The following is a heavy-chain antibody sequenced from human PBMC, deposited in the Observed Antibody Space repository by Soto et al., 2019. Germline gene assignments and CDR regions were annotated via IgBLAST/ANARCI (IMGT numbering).Heavy chain of an antibody. J-gene: IGHJ5*02. V-gene: IGHV5-51*01. CDR3: ATSPLRYSDWFDP. Sequence: LKISCKVSGYSFTNYWIGWVRQMPGKGLEWMGTIYPGDSDTRYSPSFQGQVTISADKSISTAYLQWSSLKASDTAIYYCATSPLRYSDWFDPWGQGTLVTVSS. CDR1: GYSFTNYW. CDR2: IYPGDSDT. D-gene: IGHD3-9*01.